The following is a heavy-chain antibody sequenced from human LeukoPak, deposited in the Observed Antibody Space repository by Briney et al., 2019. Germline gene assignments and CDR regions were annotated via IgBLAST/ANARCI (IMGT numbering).Heavy chain of an antibody. D-gene: IGHD3-9*01. V-gene: IGHV3-74*01. CDR2: INGDGSST. Sequence: GGSLRLSCAASGFTFRSYWMHWVRQAPGKGLVWVSRINGDGSSTSYADSVKGRFTISRDNGKKELYLQMNSLGAEDTAVSYCAVKGGFNDWDAPFDYWGQGTLVTVSS. CDR3: AVKGGFNDWDAPFDY. CDR1: GFTFRSYW. J-gene: IGHJ4*02.